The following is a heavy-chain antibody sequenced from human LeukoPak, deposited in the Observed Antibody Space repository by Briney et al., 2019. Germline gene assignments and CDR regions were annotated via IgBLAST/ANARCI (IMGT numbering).Heavy chain of an antibody. Sequence: ASVKVSCKASGYTFTSYGISWVRQAPGQGLEWMGWISAYNGNTNYPQKLQGRVTMTTDTSTSTAYMELRSLRSDDTAVYYCARDRYYDSSGYYLPPDYWGQGTLVTVSS. V-gene: IGHV1-18*01. CDR2: ISAYNGNT. D-gene: IGHD3-22*01. CDR3: ARDRYYDSSGYYLPPDY. J-gene: IGHJ4*02. CDR1: GYTFTSYG.